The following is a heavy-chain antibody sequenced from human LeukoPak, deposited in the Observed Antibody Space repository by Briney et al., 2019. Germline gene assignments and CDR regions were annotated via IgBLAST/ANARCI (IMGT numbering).Heavy chain of an antibody. V-gene: IGHV1-69*01. CDR2: IIPIFGTA. D-gene: IGHD3-10*01. CDR3: ASRRRVTMVRGVMGYAFDI. Sequence: SVPVSCMASRGTFSNYGINWVGQAPGQGLEWMGGIIPIFGTANYAQKFQGRVTITADESTSTAYMELSSRRSEDTALYCCASRRRVTMVRGVMGYAFDIWGQGTMVTVSS. J-gene: IGHJ3*02. CDR1: RGTFSNYG.